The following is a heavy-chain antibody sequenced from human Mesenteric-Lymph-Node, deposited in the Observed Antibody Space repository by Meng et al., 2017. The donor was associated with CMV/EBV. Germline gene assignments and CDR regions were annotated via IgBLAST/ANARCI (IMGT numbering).Heavy chain of an antibody. CDR3: ARAGDQYFDY. Sequence: SCKASGYTFTNNYFHWVRQAPGQGLEWMGIIDPSGGNASYALKFQGRVTMTSDTSTSTVYMELSSLRSDDTAVYYCARAGDQYFDYWGQGTLVTVSS. V-gene: IGHV1-46*01. D-gene: IGHD3-16*01. J-gene: IGHJ4*02. CDR1: GYTFTNNY. CDR2: IDPSGGNA.